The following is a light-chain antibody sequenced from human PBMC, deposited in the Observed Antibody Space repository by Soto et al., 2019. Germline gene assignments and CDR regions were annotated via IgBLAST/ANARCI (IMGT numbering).Light chain of an antibody. CDR1: QSISSSY. CDR2: GAS. CDR3: QQYGSSPLT. Sequence: EIVLTQSPGTLSLSPGERATLSCRASQSISSSYLTWYQQKPGQAPRLLISGASNRATGIPATFSGSGSGTDFTLTISRLEPEDFAVCYCQQYGSSPLTFGGGTKVEIK. V-gene: IGKV3-20*01. J-gene: IGKJ4*01.